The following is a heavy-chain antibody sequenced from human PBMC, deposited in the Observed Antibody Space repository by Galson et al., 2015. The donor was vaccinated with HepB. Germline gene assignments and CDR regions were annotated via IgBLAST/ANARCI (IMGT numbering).Heavy chain of an antibody. Sequence: SLRLSCAASGFTFSSYAMSWVRQAPGKGLEWVPAISGSGGSTYYADSVKGRFTISRDNSKNTLYLQMNSLRAEDTAVYYCAKEHRITIFGVPTDWFDPWGQGTLVTVSS. D-gene: IGHD3-3*01. CDR1: GFTFSSYA. CDR3: AKEHRITIFGVPTDWFDP. J-gene: IGHJ5*02. V-gene: IGHV3-23*01. CDR2: ISGSGGST.